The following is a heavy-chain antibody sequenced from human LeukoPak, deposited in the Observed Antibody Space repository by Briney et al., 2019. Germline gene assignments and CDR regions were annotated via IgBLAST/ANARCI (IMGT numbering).Heavy chain of an antibody. J-gene: IGHJ4*02. V-gene: IGHV3-23*01. CDR3: AKVISGYSYQPFDY. Sequence: GGSLRLSCAASGFTVSSNYMSWVRQAPGKGPEWVTGISGSGGGTFYADSVKGRFTISRDNSKNTLYLQMNSLGAEDTAVYYCAKVISGYSYQPFDYWGQGTLVTVSS. CDR2: ISGSGGGT. D-gene: IGHD3-22*01. CDR1: GFTVSSNY.